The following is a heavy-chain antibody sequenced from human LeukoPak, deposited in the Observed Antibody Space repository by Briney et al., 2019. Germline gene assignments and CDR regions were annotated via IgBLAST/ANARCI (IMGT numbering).Heavy chain of an antibody. CDR2: MYSGGSI. CDR1: GLTVRSNY. CDR3: ARDPYSGSFYGDD. V-gene: IGHV3-53*01. Sequence: GGSLRLSCAASGLTVRSNYMSWVRQAPGKGLEWVSVMYSGGSIYFAKFVKGRFTITRDNSKNTLLFQMNSLRVEDTAVYYCARDPYSGSFYGDDWGQGTLVTVSS. J-gene: IGHJ4*02. D-gene: IGHD1-26*01.